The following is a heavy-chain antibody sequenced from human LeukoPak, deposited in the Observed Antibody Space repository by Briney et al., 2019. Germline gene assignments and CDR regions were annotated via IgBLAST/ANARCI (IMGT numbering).Heavy chain of an antibody. CDR3: ATVNEDTAIP. V-gene: IGHV3-74*01. D-gene: IGHD5-18*01. CDR1: GFTFSSFW. Sequence: GGSLGLSCAASGFTFSSFWMHWVRQAPGKGLVWVSRIKSDGTYTSYADSVKGRFAISRDNAKNTLYLQMNSLRAEDTAVYYCATVNEDTAIPWGQGTLVTVSS. CDR2: IKSDGTYT. J-gene: IGHJ5*02.